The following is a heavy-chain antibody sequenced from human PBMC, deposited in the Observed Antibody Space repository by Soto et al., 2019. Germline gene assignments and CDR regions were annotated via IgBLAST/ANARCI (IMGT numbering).Heavy chain of an antibody. Sequence: EVQLVDSGGGLVQPGGSLRLSCAASGFTFSTYWMSWVRQAPGKGLEWVANIKQDGSETYYVDSVKGRFTISRDNAKNSLYLQMNSLRAEDTAVYYCATDSGKSDYWGQGTLVTVSS. J-gene: IGHJ4*02. CDR2: IKQDGSET. CDR1: GFTFSTYW. D-gene: IGHD1-1*01. CDR3: ATDSGKSDY. V-gene: IGHV3-7*01.